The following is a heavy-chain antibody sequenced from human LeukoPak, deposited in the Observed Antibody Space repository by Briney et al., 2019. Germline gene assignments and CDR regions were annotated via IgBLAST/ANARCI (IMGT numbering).Heavy chain of an antibody. J-gene: IGHJ2*01. CDR2: LYSAGDI. D-gene: IGHD3-10*01. Sequence: GGSLRLSCAVSGFTVRTNYMSWVRQAPGKGLEWVSILYSAGDIYYVDSVKGRFTISRDNSRNTLYLQMNSLRVEDSAVYYCARDRAPPTSWYFDLWGRGTLVTVSS. CDR3: ARDRAPPTSWYFDL. V-gene: IGHV3-53*01. CDR1: GFTVRTNY.